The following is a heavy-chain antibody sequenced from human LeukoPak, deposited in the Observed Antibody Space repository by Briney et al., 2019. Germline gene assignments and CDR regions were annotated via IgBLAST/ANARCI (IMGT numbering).Heavy chain of an antibody. CDR2: FSWDGGSK. V-gene: IGHV3-43*01. Sequence: GRSLRLSCAASGFTFDDYTMHWVRQPPGKGLEWVSLFSWDGGSKYYADSVKGRFTISRDNSKNSLYLQMNSLRTEDTALYYCTKETESQRSFDYWGQGTLVTVSS. CDR1: GFTFDDYT. CDR3: TKETESQRSFDY. D-gene: IGHD5-24*01. J-gene: IGHJ4*02.